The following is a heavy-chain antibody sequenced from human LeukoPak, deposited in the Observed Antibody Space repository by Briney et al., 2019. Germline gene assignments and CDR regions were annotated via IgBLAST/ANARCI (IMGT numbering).Heavy chain of an antibody. CDR3: ASDRTSGYFDY. V-gene: IGHV4-34*01. Sequence: SETLSLTCAVYGGSFSGYYWSWIRQPPGKGLEWIGEINHSGSTNYNPSLKSRVTISVDTSKNQFSLKLSSVTAADTAVYYCASDRTSGYFDYWGQGTLVTVSS. CDR2: INHSGST. D-gene: IGHD2-2*01. CDR1: GGSFSGYY. J-gene: IGHJ4*02.